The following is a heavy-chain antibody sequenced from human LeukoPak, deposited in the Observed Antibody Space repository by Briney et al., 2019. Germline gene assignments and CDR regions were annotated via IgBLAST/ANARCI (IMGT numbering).Heavy chain of an antibody. Sequence: SETPSLTCTVSGGSISSYYWSWIRQPPGKGLEWIGYIYYSGSTNYNPSLKSRVTISVDTSKNQFSLKLTSVTAADTAVYYCARGDCSGGSCYSHWGQGNLVTVSS. CDR2: IYYSGST. CDR1: GGSISSYY. CDR3: ARGDCSGGSCYSH. J-gene: IGHJ4*02. D-gene: IGHD2-15*01. V-gene: IGHV4-59*01.